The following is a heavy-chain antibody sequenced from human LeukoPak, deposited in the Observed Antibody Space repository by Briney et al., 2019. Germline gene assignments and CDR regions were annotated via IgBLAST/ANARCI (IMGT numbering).Heavy chain of an antibody. CDR2: ISGSGGST. J-gene: IGHJ4*02. V-gene: IGHV3-23*01. Sequence: QPGGSLRLSCAASGFTFSSYAMSWVRQAPGKGLEWGSAISGSGGSTYYADSVKGRFTISSDNSKNTLYLQMNSLRAEDTAVYYCAKQPYYYGSGSPSPIDYWGQGTLVTVSS. CDR1: GFTFSSYA. D-gene: IGHD3-10*01. CDR3: AKQPYYYGSGSPSPIDY.